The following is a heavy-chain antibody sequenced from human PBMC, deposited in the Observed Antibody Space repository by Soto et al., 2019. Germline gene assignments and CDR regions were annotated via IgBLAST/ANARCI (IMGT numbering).Heavy chain of an antibody. CDR1: GGTFSSYA. V-gene: IGHV1-69*12. D-gene: IGHD2-15*01. J-gene: IGHJ4*02. Sequence: QVQLVQSGAEVKKPGSSVKVSCKASGGTFSSYAISWVRQAPGQGLEWMGGIIPIFGTANYAQKFQGRVTITADESTSTAYMDLSSLRSEDTAVYYCGREGVAATYFDYWGQGTLVTVSS. CDR3: GREGVAATYFDY. CDR2: IIPIFGTA.